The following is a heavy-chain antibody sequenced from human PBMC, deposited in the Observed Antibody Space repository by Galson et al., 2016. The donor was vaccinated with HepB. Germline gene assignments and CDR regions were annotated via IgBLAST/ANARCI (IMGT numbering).Heavy chain of an antibody. V-gene: IGHV3-53*01. CDR3: AVKSGLVVTAGDAFDI. CDR2: IYSGGST. Sequence: SLRLSCAASGFTFTNSAMSWVRRAPGKGLEYVSIIYSGGSTDYADSVKGRFTISRGNSKDTLYLQMNNLRAEDTAVYYCAVKSGLVVTAGDAFDIWGLGTMVTVAS. J-gene: IGHJ3*02. D-gene: IGHD2-21*02. CDR1: GFTFTNSA.